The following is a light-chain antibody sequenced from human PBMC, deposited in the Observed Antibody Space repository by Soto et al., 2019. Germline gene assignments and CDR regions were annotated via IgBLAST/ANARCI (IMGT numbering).Light chain of an antibody. V-gene: IGKV1-33*01. J-gene: IGKJ5*01. CDR1: QDISNY. CDR3: QQYDNLRIT. CDR2: DAS. Sequence: DIQMTQSPSSLSASVGDRVTITCQASQDISNYLNWYQQKPGKATKLLIYDASNLETGVPSRFSGSGSGTDFTFTISSLQPEDIATYYCQQYDNLRITFGQGTRLEIK.